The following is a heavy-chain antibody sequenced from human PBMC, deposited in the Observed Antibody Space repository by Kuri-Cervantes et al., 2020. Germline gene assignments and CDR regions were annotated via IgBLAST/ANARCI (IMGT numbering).Heavy chain of an antibody. CDR3: ARDLGYPYASDI. V-gene: IGHV1-69*06. J-gene: IGHJ3*02. CDR2: IIPVFGTA. D-gene: IGHD5-12*01. Sequence: SVKVSCKASGGTFSSNIINWVRQAPGQGLEWMGDIIPVFGTANSAQNFQGRVTITADKSTSTAYTELSSLIYEDTAVYYCARDLGYPYASDIWGQGTMVTVSS. CDR1: GGTFSSNI.